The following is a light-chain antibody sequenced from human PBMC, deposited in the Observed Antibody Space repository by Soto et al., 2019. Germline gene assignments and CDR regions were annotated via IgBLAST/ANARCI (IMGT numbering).Light chain of an antibody. CDR2: DAS. V-gene: IGKV1-39*01. CDR1: QDISNY. J-gene: IGKJ4*01. Sequence: DIQMTQSPSSLSASVGDRVTITCQASQDISNYLNWYQQKLGKAPKLLIYDASNLETGVPSRFNGSGSGTDFTLTISSLQPEDYATYYCQQSYNTPLTFGGGTKVDIK. CDR3: QQSYNTPLT.